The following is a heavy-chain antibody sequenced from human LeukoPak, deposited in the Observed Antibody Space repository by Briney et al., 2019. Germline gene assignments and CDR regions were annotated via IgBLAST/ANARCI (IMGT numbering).Heavy chain of an antibody. CDR2: FDPEDCET. J-gene: IGHJ6*02. CDR1: GYTLTELS. D-gene: IGHD2-15*01. CDR3: ATVGRVVVAATPGYYYGMDV. Sequence: ASVKVSCKVSGYTLTELSMHWVRQAPGKGLEWMGGFDPEDCETIYAQKFQGRVTMTEDTSTDTAYMELSSLRSEDTAVYYCATVGRVVVAATPGYYYGMDVWGQGTTVTVSS. V-gene: IGHV1-24*01.